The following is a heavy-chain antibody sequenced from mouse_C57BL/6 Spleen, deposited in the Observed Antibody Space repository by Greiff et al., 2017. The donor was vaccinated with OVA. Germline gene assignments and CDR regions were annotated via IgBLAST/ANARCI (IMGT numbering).Heavy chain of an antibody. CDR2: INPSSGYT. CDR3: ARRGYYDGYYLGYFDV. Sequence: QVQLQQSGAELAKPGASVKLSCTASGYTFTSYWMHWVKQRPGQGLEWIGYINPSSGYTTYNQKFKDKATLTADKSSRTAYMQLSRLTYEDSAVYYCARRGYYDGYYLGYFDVWGTGTTVTVSS. V-gene: IGHV1-7*01. CDR1: GYTFTSYW. J-gene: IGHJ1*03. D-gene: IGHD2-3*01.